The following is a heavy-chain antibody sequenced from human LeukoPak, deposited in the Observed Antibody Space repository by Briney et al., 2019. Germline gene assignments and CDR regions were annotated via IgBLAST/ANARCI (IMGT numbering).Heavy chain of an antibody. J-gene: IGHJ4*02. CDR2: INPSGGST. CDR1: GYTLTSYY. D-gene: IGHD3-3*01. CDR3: ARVRTLRFLEWLLWY. V-gene: IGHV1-46*01. Sequence: ASVKVSCKASGYTLTSYYMHWVRQAPGQGLEWMGIINPSGGSTSYAQKFQGRVTMTRDTSTSTVYMELSSLRSEDTAVYYCARVRTLRFLEWLLWYWGQGTLVTVSS.